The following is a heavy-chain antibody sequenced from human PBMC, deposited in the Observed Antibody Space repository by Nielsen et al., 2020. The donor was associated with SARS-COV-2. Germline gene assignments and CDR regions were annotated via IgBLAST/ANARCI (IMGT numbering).Heavy chain of an antibody. Sequence: ASVKVSCKASGYTFISYAITWVRQAPGQGLEWMGWISSYNGDTNYAQKFQGRITMTTDTSTTTTYMELTSLRSDDSAMYYCVRGYCDRFSCEHGHGFDYWGQGTLVTVTS. J-gene: IGHJ4*02. D-gene: IGHD2/OR15-2a*01. CDR3: VRGYCDRFSCEHGHGFDY. V-gene: IGHV1-18*01. CDR2: ISSYNGDT. CDR1: GYTFISYA.